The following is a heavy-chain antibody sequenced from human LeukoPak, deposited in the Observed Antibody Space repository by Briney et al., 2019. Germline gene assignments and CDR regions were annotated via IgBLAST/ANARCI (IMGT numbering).Heavy chain of an antibody. CDR3: AREWDI. V-gene: IGHV3-48*01. CDR1: GFTFSDYG. J-gene: IGHJ3*02. Sequence: GGSLRLSCVASGFTFSDYGMNWVRQPPGKGLEWLSHISSRSTNVYYRDSVKGRLTIFRDNAQNLLYLQMNSLRVEDTAVYYCAREWDIWGQGTMVAVSS. CDR2: ISSRSTNV.